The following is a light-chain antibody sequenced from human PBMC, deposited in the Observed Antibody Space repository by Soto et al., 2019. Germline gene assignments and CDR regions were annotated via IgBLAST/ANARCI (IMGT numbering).Light chain of an antibody. J-gene: IGLJ2*01. CDR1: SSDVGGYNY. CDR2: DVS. V-gene: IGLV2-14*01. CDR3: SSHTSSTTLV. Sequence: QSALTQPASVSGSPGQSITISCTGSSSDVGGYNYVSWYQQYPGKAPKLMIYDVSNRPSGVSNRFSGSKSGNTASLTISGLQAEDEADYYCSSHTSSTTLVFGGGTQLTVL.